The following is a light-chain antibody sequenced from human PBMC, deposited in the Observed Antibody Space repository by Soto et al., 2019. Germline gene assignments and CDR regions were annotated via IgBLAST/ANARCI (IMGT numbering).Light chain of an antibody. Sequence: VVLTQSPGTLPLYEAEGATLSFSASERIPSGFLAWYQQKHGQAPRLLMYDASGRAPGTPDRFSGRGSGTDFTLSISRLEPEDFAVYYCQHRSIWPVSFGQLTRLE. CDR3: QHRSIWPVS. CDR2: DAS. CDR1: ERIPSGF. J-gene: IGKJ5*01. V-gene: IGKV3D-20*02.